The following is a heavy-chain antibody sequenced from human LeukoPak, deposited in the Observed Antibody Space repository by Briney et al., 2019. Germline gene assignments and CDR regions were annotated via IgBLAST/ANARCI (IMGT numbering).Heavy chain of an antibody. J-gene: IGHJ4*02. Sequence: PGGSLRLSCAASGFTFSSYAMSWVRQAPGKGLEWVSAISGSGGSTYYADSVKGRFTISRDNSKNTLYLQMNSLRAEDTAVYYCAKVGPGIAVAGTGFDYWGQGTLVTVSS. CDR2: ISGSGGST. V-gene: IGHV3-23*01. CDR3: AKVGPGIAVAGTGFDY. CDR1: GFTFSSYA. D-gene: IGHD6-19*01.